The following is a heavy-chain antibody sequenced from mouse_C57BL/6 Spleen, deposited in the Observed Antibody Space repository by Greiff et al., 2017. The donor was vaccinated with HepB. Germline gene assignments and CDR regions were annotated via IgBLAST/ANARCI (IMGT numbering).Heavy chain of an antibody. Sequence: VQLQQSGAELVKPGASVKMSCKASGYTFTSYWITWVKQRPGQGLEWIGDIYPGSGSTNYNEKFKSKATLTVDTSSSTAYMQLSSLTSEDSAVYYCARRRGYFDYWGQCTTLTVSS. CDR3: ARRRGYFDY. V-gene: IGHV1-55*01. CDR1: GYTFTSYW. J-gene: IGHJ2*01. CDR2: IYPGSGST.